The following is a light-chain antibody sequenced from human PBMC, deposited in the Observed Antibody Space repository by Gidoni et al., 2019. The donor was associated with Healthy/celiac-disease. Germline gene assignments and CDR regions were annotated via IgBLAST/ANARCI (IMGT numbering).Light chain of an antibody. V-gene: IGKV4-1*01. CDR2: WAP. J-gene: IGKJ4*01. CDR3: QQYYSTPLA. CDR1: QSVLYSSNNKNY. Sequence: DLVMTQSPDPLPGSLGERAAINCKSSQSVLYSSNNKNYLAWYQQKPGQPPKRLIYWAPTRESGVPDRFSGSGSGTDFTLTISSLQAEDVAVYYCQQYYSTPLAFGGGTKVEIK.